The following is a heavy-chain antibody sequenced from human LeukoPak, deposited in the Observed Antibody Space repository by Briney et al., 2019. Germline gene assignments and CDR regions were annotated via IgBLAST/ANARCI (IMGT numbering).Heavy chain of an antibody. CDR1: GFTFSNFD. J-gene: IGHJ4*02. Sequence: GGSLRLSCTASGFTFSNFDMGWVRQAPGKGLEWVSAITNRGDGTYFADSVKGRVTISRDNSKDTLYLQLNSLRADDTAVYYCAKDARRTSGWYYFDYWGQGTLVTVSS. CDR2: ITNRGDGT. CDR3: AKDARRTSGWYYFDY. V-gene: IGHV3-23*01. D-gene: IGHD6-19*01.